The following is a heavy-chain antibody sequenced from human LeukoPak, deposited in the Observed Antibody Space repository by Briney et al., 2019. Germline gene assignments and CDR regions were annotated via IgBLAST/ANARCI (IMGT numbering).Heavy chain of an antibody. CDR1: GFTVSSNY. Sequence: GGSLRLSCAASGFTVSSNYMTWVRQAPGKGLEWVSAITSGGLTFYADSVKGRFTISRDNSINTLYLQMNSLRADDTAVYYCAKPFRDCSSATCYVSFDYWGQGTLVTVSS. D-gene: IGHD2-2*01. CDR3: AKPFRDCSSATCYVSFDY. V-gene: IGHV3-53*01. CDR2: ITSGGLT. J-gene: IGHJ4*02.